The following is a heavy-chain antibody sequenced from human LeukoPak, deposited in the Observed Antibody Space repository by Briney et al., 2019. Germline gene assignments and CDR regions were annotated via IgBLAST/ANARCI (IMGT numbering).Heavy chain of an antibody. CDR1: GFTFSSYA. J-gene: IGHJ4*02. Sequence: SGGSLRLSCAASGFTFSSYAMSWVRQAPGKGLEWVSAISGSGGSTYYADSVKGRFTISRDNSKNTLYLQMNSLRAEDTAVYYCVADSSGYYYFDYWGQGTLVTVSS. V-gene: IGHV3-23*01. D-gene: IGHD3-22*01. CDR3: VADSSGYYYFDY. CDR2: ISGSGGST.